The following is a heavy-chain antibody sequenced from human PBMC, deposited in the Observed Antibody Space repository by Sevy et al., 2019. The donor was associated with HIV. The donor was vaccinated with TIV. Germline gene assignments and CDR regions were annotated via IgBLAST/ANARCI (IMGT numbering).Heavy chain of an antibody. CDR3: ARGAAYCGDDCYAFDI. D-gene: IGHD2-21*02. CDR2: ISSSSITI. CDR1: GFTFSDYY. Sequence: GGSLRLSCAASGFTFSDYYMSWIRQAPGKGLEWVSYISSSSITIYYADSVKGRFTISRDNAKNSLYLQMNSLRAEDTALYYCARGAAYCGDDCYAFDIWGRGTMVTVSS. V-gene: IGHV3-11*04. J-gene: IGHJ3*02.